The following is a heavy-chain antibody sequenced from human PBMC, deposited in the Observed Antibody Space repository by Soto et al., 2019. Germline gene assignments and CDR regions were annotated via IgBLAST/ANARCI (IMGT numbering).Heavy chain of an antibody. CDR2: ISAYNGNA. V-gene: IGHV1-18*01. CDR3: ARAYDYIWGSYRYPLDY. J-gene: IGHJ4*02. D-gene: IGHD3-16*02. Sequence: GASVKVSCKASGYTFTSYGISWVRQAPGQGLEWMGWISAYNGNANYAQKLQGRVTMTTDTSTSTAYMELRSLRSDDTAVYYCARAYDYIWGSYRYPLDYWGQGTLVTVSS. CDR1: GYTFTSYG.